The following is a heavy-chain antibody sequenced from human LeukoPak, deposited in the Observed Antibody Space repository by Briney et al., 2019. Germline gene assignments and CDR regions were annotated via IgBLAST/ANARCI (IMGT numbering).Heavy chain of an antibody. CDR1: GGSISSGGYY. Sequence: ETLSLTCTVSGGSISSGGYYWSWVRQAPGKGLEWVANIKQDGSEQYYVDSVRGRFTISRDNAKNSLYLQMNSLRAEDTAIYYCARESAGGPDYWGQGTLVTVSS. CDR2: IKQDGSEQ. CDR3: ARESAGGPDY. D-gene: IGHD6-19*01. V-gene: IGHV3-7*05. J-gene: IGHJ4*02.